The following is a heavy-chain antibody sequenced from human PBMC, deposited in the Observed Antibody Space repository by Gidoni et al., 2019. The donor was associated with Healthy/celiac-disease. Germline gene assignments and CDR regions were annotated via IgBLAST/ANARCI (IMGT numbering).Heavy chain of an antibody. Sequence: QVQLQESGPGLVKPSETLSLTCTVSGGSISSYYWSWIRQPPGKGLEWIGYIYYSGSTNYNPSLKSRVTISVDTSKNQFSLKLSSVTAADTAVYYCASGPRITGTPMDVWGQGTTVTVSS. CDR2: IYYSGST. J-gene: IGHJ6*02. V-gene: IGHV4-59*01. D-gene: IGHD1-20*01. CDR1: GGSISSYY. CDR3: ASGPRITGTPMDV.